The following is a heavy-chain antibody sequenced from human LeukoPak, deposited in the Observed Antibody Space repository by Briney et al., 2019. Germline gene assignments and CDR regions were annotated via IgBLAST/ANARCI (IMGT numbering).Heavy chain of an antibody. CDR1: GFTFASSV. Sequence: GGSLRLSCAASGFTFASSVMTWVRQAPGKGLEWVSAISGSGGSTYYADSVKGRFTISRDNSKNTLYLQMNSLRAEDTAVYYCAKRHDSAKSIDYWGQGTLVTVSS. CDR3: AKRHDSAKSIDY. V-gene: IGHV3-23*01. J-gene: IGHJ4*02. CDR2: ISGSGGST. D-gene: IGHD3-22*01.